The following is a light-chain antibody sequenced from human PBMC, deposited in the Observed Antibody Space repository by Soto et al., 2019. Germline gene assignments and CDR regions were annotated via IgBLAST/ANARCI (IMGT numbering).Light chain of an antibody. V-gene: IGLV2-14*01. J-gene: IGLJ1*01. CDR3: SSYTSSSTDV. CDR1: SSDVGGYNY. Sequence: QSALTQPASVSGSPGQSITISCTGTSSDVGGYNYVSWYQHHPGKAPKLMIYEVSNRPSGVSNRFSGSKSGNTASLTISGLQAEDEADYYCSSYTSSSTDVFGTGTQLTVL. CDR2: EVS.